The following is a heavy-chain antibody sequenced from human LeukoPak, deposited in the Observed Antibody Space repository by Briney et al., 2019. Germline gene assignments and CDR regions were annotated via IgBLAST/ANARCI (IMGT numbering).Heavy chain of an antibody. CDR1: GFTFSSYR. V-gene: IGHV3-21*01. CDR2: ISSSSSDK. CDR3: AKTDYFDY. D-gene: IGHD1-1*01. Sequence: PGGSLRLSCAASGFTFSSYRMNWVRQAPGKGLEWVSSISSSSSDKEYADSVKGRFTISRDNAKNSLYLQMNSLRAEDTAVYYCAKTDYFDYWGQGTLVTVSS. J-gene: IGHJ4*02.